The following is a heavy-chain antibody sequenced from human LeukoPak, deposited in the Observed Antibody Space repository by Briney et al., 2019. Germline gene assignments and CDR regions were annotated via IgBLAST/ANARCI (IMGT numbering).Heavy chain of an antibody. Sequence: SETLSLTCTVSGGSISSYYWSWIRQPPGEGLEWIGYIYYSGSTNYNPSLKSRVTISVDTSKNQFSLKLSSVTAADTAAYYCASLWFRDSLFDNWGQGNLVTVSS. D-gene: IGHD3-10*01. CDR1: GGSISSYY. J-gene: IGHJ4*02. V-gene: IGHV4-59*01. CDR3: ASLWFRDSLFDN. CDR2: IYYSGST.